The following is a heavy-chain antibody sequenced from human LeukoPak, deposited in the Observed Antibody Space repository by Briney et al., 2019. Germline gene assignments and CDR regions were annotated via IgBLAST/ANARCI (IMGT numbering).Heavy chain of an antibody. J-gene: IGHJ4*02. Sequence: GGSLRLSCAASGFTFSSYWMSWVRQAPGKGLEWGANIKQEGSEKYYVDSVKGRFTISRDNAKNSLYLQMNSLRAEDTAVYYCAKDFNPRYSSGWFFDYWGQGTLVTVSS. CDR2: IKQEGSEK. V-gene: IGHV3-7*03. CDR3: AKDFNPRYSSGWFFDY. CDR1: GFTFSSYW. D-gene: IGHD6-19*01.